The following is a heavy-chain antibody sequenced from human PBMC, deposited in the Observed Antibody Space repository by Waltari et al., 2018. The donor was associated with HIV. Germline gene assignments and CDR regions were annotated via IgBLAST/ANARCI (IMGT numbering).Heavy chain of an antibody. V-gene: IGHV3-15*01. CDR2: IKNRTDGGTT. J-gene: IGHJ4*02. CDR1: GFTFSDAW. Sequence: EVLLVESGGGLGKPGGSLRLSCAASGFTFSDAWMCWVGQAPGKGLGGVGRIKNRTDGGTTDCAAPVKGRFTISRDDSKTTLYLEMNSLKTEDAAVYYCTTVGGGTRDYWGQGTLITVSS. D-gene: IGHD3-16*01. CDR3: TTVGGGTRDY.